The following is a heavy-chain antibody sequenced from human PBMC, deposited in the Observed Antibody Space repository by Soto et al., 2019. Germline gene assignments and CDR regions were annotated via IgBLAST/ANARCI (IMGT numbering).Heavy chain of an antibody. D-gene: IGHD3-10*01. Sequence: SWIRQAPGKGLEWVSYISSSGSTRYYADSVKGRFTISRDNAKNSLYLQMNSLRAEDTAVYYCARAAPAYYYGSESYLDYWGQGTLVTVSS. CDR3: ARAAPAYYYGSESYLDY. CDR2: ISSSGSTR. J-gene: IGHJ4*02. V-gene: IGHV3-11*01.